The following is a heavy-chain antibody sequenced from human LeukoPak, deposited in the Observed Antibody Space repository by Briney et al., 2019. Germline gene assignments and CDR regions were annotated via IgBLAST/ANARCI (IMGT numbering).Heavy chain of an antibody. J-gene: IGHJ6*03. D-gene: IGHD4-17*01. CDR1: GFTFSSYG. CDR2: IRYDGSNK. Sequence: GGSLRLSCAASGFTFSSYGMHWVRQAPGKGLERVAFIRYDGSNKYCADSVKGRFTSSRDNSKNTLYLQMNSLRAEDTAVYFCAKAKNDYGDYYYMDVWGKGTTVTVSS. CDR3: AKAKNDYGDYYYMDV. V-gene: IGHV3-30*02.